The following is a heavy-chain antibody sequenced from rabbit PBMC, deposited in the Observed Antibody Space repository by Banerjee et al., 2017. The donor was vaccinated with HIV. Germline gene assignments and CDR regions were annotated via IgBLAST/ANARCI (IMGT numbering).Heavy chain of an antibody. D-gene: IGHD6-1*01. CDR3: ARRTGDGAYDL. CDR1: GIDFSSYYY. CDR2: ISGGDSANT. V-gene: IGHV1S45*01. Sequence: QEQLVESGGGLVKPGGTLTLTCKASGIDFSSYYYMCWVRQSPGKGLEWIACISGGDSANTYYANWAEGRFTVSKTSSTTVTLQMTSLTAADTATYFCARRTGDGAYDLWGQGTLVTVS. J-gene: IGHJ4*01.